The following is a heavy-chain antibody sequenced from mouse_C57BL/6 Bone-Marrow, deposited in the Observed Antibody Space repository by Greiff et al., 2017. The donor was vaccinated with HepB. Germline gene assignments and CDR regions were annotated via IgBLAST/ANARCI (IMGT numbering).Heavy chain of an antibody. CDR1: GFTFSSYA. CDR2: ISDGGSYT. J-gene: IGHJ2*01. CDR3: ARDRRTGTGGYYFDY. D-gene: IGHD4-1*01. V-gene: IGHV5-4*01. Sequence: EVQGVESGGGLVKPGGSLKLSCAASGFTFSSYAMSWVRQTPEKRLEWVATISDGGSYTYYPDNVKGRFTISRDNAKNNLYLQMSHLKSEDTAMYYCARDRRTGTGGYYFDYWGQGTTLTVSS.